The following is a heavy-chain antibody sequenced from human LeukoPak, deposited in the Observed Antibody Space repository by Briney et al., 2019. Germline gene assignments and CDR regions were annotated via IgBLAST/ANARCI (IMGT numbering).Heavy chain of an antibody. CDR3: ARVYCSGGSCYQPN. CDR2: ISAYNGNT. V-gene: IGHV1-18*04. D-gene: IGHD2-15*01. J-gene: IGHJ4*02. Sequence: ASVKVSCKASGYTFTGYYMHWVRQAPGQGLEWMGWISAYNGNTNYAQKLQGRVTMTTDTSTSTAYMELRSLRSDDTAVYYCARVYCSGGSCYQPNWGQGTLVTVSS. CDR1: GYTFTGYY.